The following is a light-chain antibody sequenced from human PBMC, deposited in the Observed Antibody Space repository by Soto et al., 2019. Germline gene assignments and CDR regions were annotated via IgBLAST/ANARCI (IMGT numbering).Light chain of an antibody. CDR3: QQYDDWPET. CDR1: QSVSSN. V-gene: IGKV3-15*01. CDR2: DAS. Sequence: MAHSPATLSVSTGERATLSCRASQSVSSNLAWYQQKPGQAPRLLIYDASTRATGIPARFSGSGSGTEFTLTISSLQSEDLAVYYCQQYDDWPETFGQGTKV. J-gene: IGKJ1*01.